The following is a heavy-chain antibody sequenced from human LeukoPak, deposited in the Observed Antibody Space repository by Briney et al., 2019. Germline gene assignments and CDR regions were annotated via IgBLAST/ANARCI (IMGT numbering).Heavy chain of an antibody. J-gene: IGHJ5*02. D-gene: IGHD6-13*01. CDR1: GFTFSSYG. CDR3: AREAAAGTYNWFDP. Sequence: GGALRLSCAASGFTFSSYGMHWVRQAPGKGLEWVAVIWYDGSNKYYADSVKGRFTISRDNSKNTLYLQMSSLRAEDTAVYYCAREAAAGTYNWFDPWGQGTLVTVSS. V-gene: IGHV3-33*01. CDR2: IWYDGSNK.